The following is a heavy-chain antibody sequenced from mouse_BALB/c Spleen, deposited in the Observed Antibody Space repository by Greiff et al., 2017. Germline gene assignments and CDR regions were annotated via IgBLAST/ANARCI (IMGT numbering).Heavy chain of an antibody. CDR3: ATGPTATAMDY. CDR1: GYSITSGYY. J-gene: IGHJ4*01. V-gene: IGHV3-6*02. D-gene: IGHD1-2*01. Sequence: EVKLVESGPGLVKPSQSLSLTCSVTGYSITSGYYWNWIRQFPGNKLEWMGYISYDGSNNYNPSLKNRISITRDTSKNQFFLKLNSVTTEDTATYYCATGPTATAMDYWGQGTSVTVSS. CDR2: ISYDGSN.